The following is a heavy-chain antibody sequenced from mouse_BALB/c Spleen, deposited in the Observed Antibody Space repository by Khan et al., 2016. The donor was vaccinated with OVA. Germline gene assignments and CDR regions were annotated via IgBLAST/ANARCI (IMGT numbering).Heavy chain of an antibody. V-gene: IGHV2-2*02. J-gene: IGHJ3*01. CDR3: ARRGYDYGRGALFAY. CDR1: GFSLNNYS. D-gene: IGHD2-4*01. Sequence: QVQLQQSGPGLVQPSQSLSITCTVSGFSLNNYSVHWVRQSPGKGLEWLGVIWSAGSTDYNAAFISSMTISNANSRCQVFFKMNSLQPNDTAIYYCARRGYDYGRGALFAYWGQGTLVTVSA. CDR2: IWSAGST.